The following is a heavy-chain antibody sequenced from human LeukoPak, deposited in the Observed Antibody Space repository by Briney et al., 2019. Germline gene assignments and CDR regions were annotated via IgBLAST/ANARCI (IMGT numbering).Heavy chain of an antibody. V-gene: IGHV3-23*01. CDR2: ISGVGGST. CDR1: GFTVSSNF. J-gene: IGHJ4*02. CDR3: AKTALAVAGIVPVESELDY. D-gene: IGHD6-19*01. Sequence: PGGSLRLSCAASGFTVSSNFMSWVRQAPGKGLEWVSVISGVGGSTYYADSVKGRFTISRDNSKNTLYLQMNSLRAEDTAVYYCAKTALAVAGIVPVESELDYWGQGTLVTVSS.